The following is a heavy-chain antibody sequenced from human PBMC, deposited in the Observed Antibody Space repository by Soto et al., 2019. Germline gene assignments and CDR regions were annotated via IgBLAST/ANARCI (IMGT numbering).Heavy chain of an antibody. CDR1: GGSISSYY. D-gene: IGHD6-13*01. V-gene: IGHV4-59*01. CDR3: ARYSSSWTSNWFDP. J-gene: IGHJ5*02. CDR2: IYYSGST. Sequence: PSETLSLTCTVSGGSISSYYWSWIRQPPGKGLEWIGYIYYSGSTNYNPSLKSRVTISVDTSKNQFSLKLSSVTAADTAVYYCARYSSSWTSNWFDPWGQGTLVTVSS.